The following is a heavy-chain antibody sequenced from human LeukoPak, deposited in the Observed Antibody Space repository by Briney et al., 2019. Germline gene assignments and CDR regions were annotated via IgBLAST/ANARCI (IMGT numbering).Heavy chain of an antibody. CDR2: ISGSGGST. D-gene: IGHD5-24*01. J-gene: IGHJ3*02. Sequence: TGGSLRLSCAVSGFTFSSYAMSWVRQAPGKGLEWVSAISGSGGSTYYADSVKGRFTISRDNSKNTLYLQMNSLRAEDTAVYYCARRLKKRWLQLHDAFDIWGQGTMVTVSS. CDR1: GFTFSSYA. V-gene: IGHV3-23*01. CDR3: ARRLKKRWLQLHDAFDI.